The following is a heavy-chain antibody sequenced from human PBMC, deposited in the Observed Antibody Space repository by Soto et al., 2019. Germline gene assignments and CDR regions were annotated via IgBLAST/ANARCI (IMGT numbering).Heavy chain of an antibody. D-gene: IGHD3-9*01. CDR1: RYTFTSHG. CDR2: ISTFNGKT. J-gene: IGHJ3*01. CDR3: ARLLTEGATFREDAFDL. Sequence: QIQLVQSGGDVKTPGASVKVSCTTSRYTFTSHGIAWVRQAPGQGLEWMGWISTFNGKTDYAQKFQGRVTMTADTITSTVHMEVRSLRSDDTAVYYCARLLTEGATFREDAFDLWGPGTKVTVSS. V-gene: IGHV1-18*01.